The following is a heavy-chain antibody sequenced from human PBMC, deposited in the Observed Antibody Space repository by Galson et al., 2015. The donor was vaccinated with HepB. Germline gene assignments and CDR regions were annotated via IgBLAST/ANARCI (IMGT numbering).Heavy chain of an antibody. J-gene: IGHJ4*02. D-gene: IGHD4/OR15-4a*01. CDR1: GFTFRSYA. Sequence: LRLSCAASGFTFRSYAMSWVRQAPGKGLEWVPAISGSGGSTYYADSVKGRFTISRDNSKNTLYLQMNSLRAEDTAVYYCAKDLRLWSEGFDYWGQGTLVTVSS. CDR3: AKDLRLWSEGFDY. CDR2: ISGSGGST. V-gene: IGHV3-23*01.